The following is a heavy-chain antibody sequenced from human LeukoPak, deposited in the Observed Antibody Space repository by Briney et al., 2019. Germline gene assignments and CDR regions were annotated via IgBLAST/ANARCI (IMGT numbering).Heavy chain of an antibody. V-gene: IGHV3-48*01. CDR1: GFTFSSYG. CDR3: AELGITMIGGV. CDR2: IGPSGSNI. D-gene: IGHD3-10*02. J-gene: IGHJ6*04. Sequence: GESLRLSCAASGFTFSSYGMHWVRQAPGKGLEWVSYIGPSGSNIYYADSVKGRFTISRDNAKDSLYLQMNSLRAEDTAVYYCAELGITMIGGVWGKGTTVTISS.